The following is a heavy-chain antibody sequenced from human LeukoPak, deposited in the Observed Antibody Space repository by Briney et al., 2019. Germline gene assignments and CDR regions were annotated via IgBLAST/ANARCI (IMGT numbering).Heavy chain of an antibody. J-gene: IGHJ4*02. CDR2: IKQDGSEI. CDR1: GFMFSGDW. V-gene: IGHV3-7*05. D-gene: IGHD3-3*01. CDR3: ARDRNGFWSDF. Sequence: GGSLRLSCAASGFMFSGDWMSWVRQAPGKGLEWAANIKQDGSEIYYVDSVKGRFTISRDNAKNSLYLQMNSLRAEDTAVYYCARDRNGFWSDFWGQGTLVTVSS.